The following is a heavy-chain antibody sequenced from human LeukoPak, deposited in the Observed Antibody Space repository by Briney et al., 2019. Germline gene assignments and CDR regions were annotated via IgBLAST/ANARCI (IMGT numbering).Heavy chain of an antibody. CDR1: GGSFSGYY. CDR2: INRSGST. D-gene: IGHD3-10*01. J-gene: IGHJ4*02. V-gene: IGHV4-34*01. CDR3: ARHYYGSGTDY. Sequence: SETLSLTCAVYGGSFSGYYWSWIRQPPGKGLEWIGEINRSGSTNYNPSLKSRVTISVDTSKNQFSLKLSSVTAADTAVYYCARHYYGSGTDYWGQGTLVTVSS.